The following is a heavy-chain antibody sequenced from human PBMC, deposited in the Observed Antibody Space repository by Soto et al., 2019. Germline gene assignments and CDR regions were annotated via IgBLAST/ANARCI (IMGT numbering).Heavy chain of an antibody. Sequence: SVKVSCKASGGTFSSYAISWVRQAPGQGLEWMGGIIPIFGTANYAQKFQGRVTITADESTSTAYMELSSLRSEDTAAYYCATTGIAVAGTAFDIWGQGTMVTVSS. CDR1: GGTFSSYA. D-gene: IGHD6-19*01. CDR3: ATTGIAVAGTAFDI. CDR2: IIPIFGTA. J-gene: IGHJ3*02. V-gene: IGHV1-69*13.